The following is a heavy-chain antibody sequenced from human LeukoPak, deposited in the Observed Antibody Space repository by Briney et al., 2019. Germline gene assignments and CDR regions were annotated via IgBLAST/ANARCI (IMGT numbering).Heavy chain of an antibody. Sequence: VASVKVSCKASGYTFNNYGISWVRQAPGQGLEWMRWVSSYNGDTNYAQKFQGRVTMSTDTSTSTAYMELRSLTFDDTVIYYCAKDWHILTGRNCFDPWGQGTLVTVSS. CDR1: GYTFNNYG. J-gene: IGHJ5*02. CDR3: AKDWHILTGRNCFDP. D-gene: IGHD3-9*01. V-gene: IGHV1-18*01. CDR2: VSSYNGDT.